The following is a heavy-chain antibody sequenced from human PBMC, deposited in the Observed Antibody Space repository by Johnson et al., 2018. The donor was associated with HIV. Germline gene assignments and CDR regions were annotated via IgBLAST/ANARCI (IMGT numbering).Heavy chain of an antibody. V-gene: IGHV3-30*04. D-gene: IGHD4-23*01. J-gene: IGHJ3*02. CDR2: VSYDASNK. Sequence: LVESGGGVVQPGRSLRLSCAASGFTFSSYAMHWVRQAPGKGLEWVAVVSYDASNKYYADSVKGRFTISRDNSKNTVFLQMDSLRGEDTADYYCARDPGNGGRPFDAVDIWGQGTMVTVSS. CDR3: ARDPGNGGRPFDAVDI. CDR1: GFTFSSYA.